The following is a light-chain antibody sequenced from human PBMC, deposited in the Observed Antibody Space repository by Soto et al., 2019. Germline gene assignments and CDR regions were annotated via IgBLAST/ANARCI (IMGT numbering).Light chain of an antibody. Sequence: DIHMTRSPSTLSASVGYSFTITCRASQSIRSLLAWYQQKPGKAPKVLIYDASSLGSGVPSRLSGSGSGTEFTLTISSMQPDDFATYFCQQYQTYSTFGQGTRLEIK. J-gene: IGKJ5*01. CDR2: DAS. CDR1: QSIRSL. CDR3: QQYQTYST. V-gene: IGKV1-5*01.